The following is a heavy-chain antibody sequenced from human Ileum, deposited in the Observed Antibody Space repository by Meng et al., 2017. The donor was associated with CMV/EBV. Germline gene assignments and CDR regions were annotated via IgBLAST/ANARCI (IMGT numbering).Heavy chain of an antibody. CDR3: ATGQESYHY. Sequence: GESLKISCAASGFTFSSYGMTWVRQAPGKGLEWVSALSSSGDSTFYADSVKGRFTISRDNSKNTLYLQMNSPGAEDTAVYYCATGQESYHYWGQGTLVTVSS. J-gene: IGHJ4*02. CDR2: LSSSGDST. CDR1: GFTFSSYG. V-gene: IGHV3-23*01. D-gene: IGHD3-10*01.